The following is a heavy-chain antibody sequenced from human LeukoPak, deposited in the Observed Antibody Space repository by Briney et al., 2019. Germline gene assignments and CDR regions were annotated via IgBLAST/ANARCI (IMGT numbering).Heavy chain of an antibody. Sequence: GASMKVSCKASGYTFTSYYMHWVRQAPGQGLEWMGIINPSGGSTSYAQKFQGRVTMTRDMSTSTAYMELRSLRSDDTAVYYCARDHYDILTGYYTNYYYYYYMDVWGKGTTVTISS. CDR2: INPSGGST. V-gene: IGHV1-46*01. CDR1: GYTFTSYY. CDR3: ARDHYDILTGYYTNYYYYYYMDV. J-gene: IGHJ6*03. D-gene: IGHD3-9*01.